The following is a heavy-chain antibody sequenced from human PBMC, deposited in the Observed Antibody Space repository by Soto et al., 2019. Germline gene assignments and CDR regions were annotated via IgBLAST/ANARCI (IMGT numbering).Heavy chain of an antibody. Sequence: QVQLQESGPGLVKPSQTLSLTCTVSGGSISSGDYYWSWIRQPPGKGLEWIGYIHYSGSTYYNPSLKGRVTISVDTSKNQFSLKLSSVTAADTAVYYCARDGGDYDSSAYQFDYWGQGTLVTVSS. V-gene: IGHV4-30-4*01. CDR3: ARDGGDYDSSAYQFDY. CDR1: GGSISSGDYY. CDR2: IHYSGST. J-gene: IGHJ4*02. D-gene: IGHD3-22*01.